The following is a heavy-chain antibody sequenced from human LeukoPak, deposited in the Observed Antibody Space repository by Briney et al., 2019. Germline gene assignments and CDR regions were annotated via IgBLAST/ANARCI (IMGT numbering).Heavy chain of an antibody. CDR1: GFTFSSYG. V-gene: IGHV3-30*18. CDR3: AKPGGPDIVVVPAVYYFDY. Sequence: GRFLRLSCAASGFTFSSYGMHWVRQAPGKGLEWVAVISYDGSNKYYADSVKGRFTISRDNSKNTLYLQMNSLRAEDTAVYYCAKPGGPDIVVVPAVYYFDYWGQGTLVTVSS. J-gene: IGHJ4*02. D-gene: IGHD2-2*01. CDR2: ISYDGSNK.